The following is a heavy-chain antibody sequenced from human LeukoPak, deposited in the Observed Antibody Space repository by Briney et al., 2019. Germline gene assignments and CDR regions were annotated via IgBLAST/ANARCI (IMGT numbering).Heavy chain of an antibody. Sequence: GGSLRLSCAASGFTFSNYVKYWVRQAPGGGLECVAVISHDGNSKGYADSVKGRFTISRDNSQNTLYLQMNSLRGEDTAVYYCARDYRYGMDVWGLGTTVTVSS. CDR3: ARDYRYGMDV. CDR2: ISHDGNSK. V-gene: IGHV3-30-3*01. CDR1: GFTFSNYV. J-gene: IGHJ6*02. D-gene: IGHD3-16*02.